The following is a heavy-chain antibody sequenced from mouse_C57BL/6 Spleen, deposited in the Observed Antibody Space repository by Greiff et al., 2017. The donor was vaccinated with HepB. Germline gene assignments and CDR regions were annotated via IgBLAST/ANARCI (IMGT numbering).Heavy chain of an antibody. CDR2: IHPNSGST. V-gene: IGHV1-64*01. Sequence: QVHVKQPGAELVKPGASVKLSCKASGYTFTSYWMHWVKQRPGQGLEWIGMIHPNSGSTNYNEKFKSKATLTVDKSSSTAYMQLSSLTSEDSAVYYCARWDYDDAMDYWGQGTSVTVSS. D-gene: IGHD2-4*01. J-gene: IGHJ4*01. CDR3: ARWDYDDAMDY. CDR1: GYTFTSYW.